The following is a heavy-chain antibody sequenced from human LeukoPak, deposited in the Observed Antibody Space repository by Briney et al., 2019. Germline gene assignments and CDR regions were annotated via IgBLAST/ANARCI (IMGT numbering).Heavy chain of an antibody. V-gene: IGHV4-4*08. CDR2: IYTSGST. J-gene: IGHJ6*03. Sequence: PSETLSLTCTVSGGSISSYYWSWIRQPPGKGLEWIGYIYTSGSTNYNPSLTSRVTISVDTSKNQFSLKLSSVTAADTAVYYCARSGLGLDPTNYYYYYMDVWGKGTTVTVSS. D-gene: IGHD7-27*01. CDR1: GGSISSYY. CDR3: ARSGLGLDPTNYYYYYMDV.